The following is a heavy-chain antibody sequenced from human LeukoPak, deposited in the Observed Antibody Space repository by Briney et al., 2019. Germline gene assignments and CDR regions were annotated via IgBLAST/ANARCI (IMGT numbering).Heavy chain of an antibody. D-gene: IGHD3-3*01. CDR1: GGTFSSYT. CDR2: IIPILGIA. CDR3: ARALVTIWSGYLNN. Sequence: SVKVSCKASGGTFSSYTISWVRQAPGQGIEWMGRIIPILGIANYAQKFQGRVTITADKSTSTAYMELSSLRSEDTAVYYCARALVTIWSGYLNNWGQGTLVTVSS. V-gene: IGHV1-69*02. J-gene: IGHJ4*02.